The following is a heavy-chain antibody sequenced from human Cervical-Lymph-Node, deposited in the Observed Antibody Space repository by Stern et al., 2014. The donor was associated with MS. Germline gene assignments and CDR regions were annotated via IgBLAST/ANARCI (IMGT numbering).Heavy chain of an antibody. D-gene: IGHD1-26*01. Sequence: VQLVQSGAEVKKPGASVKVSCTASGYTFTGYYMHWVRQAPGQGLEWMGRINPNSGGTNYAQKFQGRFTMTRDTSISTAYMELSRLRSDDTAVYYCARERALIVGATTGFDYWGQGTLVTVSS. J-gene: IGHJ4*02. V-gene: IGHV1-2*06. CDR1: GYTFTGYY. CDR3: ARERALIVGATTGFDY. CDR2: INPNSGGT.